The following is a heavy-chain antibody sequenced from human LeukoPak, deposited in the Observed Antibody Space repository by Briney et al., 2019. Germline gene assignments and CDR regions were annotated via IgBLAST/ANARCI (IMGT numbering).Heavy chain of an antibody. CDR3: ANARTSDVTIFGVVISPTFYYYGMDV. D-gene: IGHD3-3*01. CDR2: ISWNSGSI. J-gene: IGHJ6*02. Sequence: PGGSLRLSCAASGFTFDDYAMHWVRQAPGKGLEWVSGISWNSGSIGYADSVKGRFTISRDNAKNSLYLQMNSLRAEDTALHYCANARTSDVTIFGVVISPTFYYYGMDVWGQGTTVTVSS. V-gene: IGHV3-9*01. CDR1: GFTFDDYA.